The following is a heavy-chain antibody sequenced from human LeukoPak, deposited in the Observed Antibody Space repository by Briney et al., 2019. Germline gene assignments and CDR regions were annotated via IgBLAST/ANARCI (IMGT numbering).Heavy chain of an antibody. D-gene: IGHD6-19*01. CDR3: AKDRIAVAGYFDY. J-gene: IGHJ4*02. CDR1: GFTFPSSG. V-gene: IGHV3-30*18. Sequence: GGSLRLSCAASGFTFPSSGMHWVRQAPGKGLEWVAVISYDGSKTYYADSVKGRFTISRDNAKNTLYLQMNSLRAEDTAVYYCAKDRIAVAGYFDYWGQGTLVAVSS. CDR2: ISYDGSKT.